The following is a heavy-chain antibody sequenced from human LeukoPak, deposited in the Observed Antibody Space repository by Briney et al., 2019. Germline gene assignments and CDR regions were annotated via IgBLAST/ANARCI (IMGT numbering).Heavy chain of an antibody. CDR1: GVTFSSYS. V-gene: IGHV3-48*01. D-gene: IGHD3-10*01. CDR2: ISSSRSPI. CDR3: PREPSGVLGFDY. Sequence: GGSLRLSCAASGVTFSSYSMNWVRQAPGKGLEWVAYISSSRSPIYYADSLKGRFTISRDNAKNSLFLQIDSLRAEDTAVYYCPREPSGVLGFDYWGQGTLVTVSS. J-gene: IGHJ4*02.